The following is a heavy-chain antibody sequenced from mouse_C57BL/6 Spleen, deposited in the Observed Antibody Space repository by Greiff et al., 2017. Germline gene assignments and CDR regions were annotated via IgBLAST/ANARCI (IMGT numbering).Heavy chain of an antibody. Sequence: VKLQESGAELARPGASVKLSCKASGYTFTSYGISWVKQRTGQGLEWIGEIYPRSGNTYYNEKFKGKATLTADKSSSTAYMELRSLTSEDSAVYFCAFITTVGDAMDYWGQGTSVTVSS. V-gene: IGHV1-81*01. CDR3: AFITTVGDAMDY. D-gene: IGHD1-1*01. CDR2: IYPRSGNT. CDR1: GYTFTSYG. J-gene: IGHJ4*01.